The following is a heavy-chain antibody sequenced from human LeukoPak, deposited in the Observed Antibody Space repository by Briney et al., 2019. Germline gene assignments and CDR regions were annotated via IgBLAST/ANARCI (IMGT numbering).Heavy chain of an antibody. J-gene: IGHJ4*02. CDR1: GGSISSGSYY. CDR3: ARAAFRYSSGSPLLYYFDY. V-gene: IGHV4-61*02. Sequence: SETLSLTCTVSGGSISSGSYYWSWIRQPAGKGLEWIGRIYTSGSTNYNPSLKSRVTISVDTSKNHFSLRLSSVTAADTAVYYCARAAFRYSSGSPLLYYFDYWGRGTLVTVSS. CDR2: IYTSGST. D-gene: IGHD6-19*01.